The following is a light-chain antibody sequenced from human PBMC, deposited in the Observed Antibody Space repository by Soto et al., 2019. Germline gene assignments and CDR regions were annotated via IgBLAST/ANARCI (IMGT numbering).Light chain of an antibody. CDR1: SSVVGGYNY. CDR2: EVS. Sequence: QSALTQPASVAGSPGQSITISCTGTSSVVGGYNYVSWYQQHPGKAPKLMIYEVSNRPSGVSNRFSGYKSGNTASLTLSGLAAEDEADYYCSSYTSSTTLYVSGTGTKVTVL. J-gene: IGLJ1*01. V-gene: IGLV2-14*01. CDR3: SSYTSSTTLYV.